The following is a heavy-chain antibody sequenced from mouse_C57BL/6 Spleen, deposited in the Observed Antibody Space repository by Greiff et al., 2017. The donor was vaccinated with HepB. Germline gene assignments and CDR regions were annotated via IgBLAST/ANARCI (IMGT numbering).Heavy chain of an antibody. J-gene: IGHJ1*03. V-gene: IGHV5-9*01. Sequence: EVMLVESGGGLVKPGGSLKLSCAASGFTFSSYTMSWVRQTPEKRLEWVATISGGGGNTYYPDSVKGRFTISRDNAKNTLYLQMSSLRSEDTALYYCARSYYGSSYWYFDVWGTGTTVTVSS. CDR2: ISGGGGNT. D-gene: IGHD1-1*01. CDR3: ARSYYGSSYWYFDV. CDR1: GFTFSSYT.